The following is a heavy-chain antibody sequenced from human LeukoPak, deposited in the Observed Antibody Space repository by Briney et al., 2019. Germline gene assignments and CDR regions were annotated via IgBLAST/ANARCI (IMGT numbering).Heavy chain of an antibody. CDR2: IYYSGST. V-gene: IGHV4-39*07. Sequence: SETLSLTCTVSGGSISSSSYYWGWIRQPPGKGLEWIGSIYYSGSTNYNPSLKSRVTISVDTSKNQFSLKLSSVTAADTAVYYCARDPSGSGSYPGALDIWGQGTMVTVSS. CDR3: ARDPSGSGSYPGALDI. D-gene: IGHD1-26*01. J-gene: IGHJ3*02. CDR1: GGSISSSSYY.